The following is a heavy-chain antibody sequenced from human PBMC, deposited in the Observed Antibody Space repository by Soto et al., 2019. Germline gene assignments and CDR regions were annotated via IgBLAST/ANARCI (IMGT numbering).Heavy chain of an antibody. J-gene: IGHJ6*02. CDR2: IYYSGST. Sequence: SETLSLTCTVSGGSISSSSYYWGWIRQPPGKGLEWIGSIYYSGSTYYNPSLKSRVTISVDTSKNQFSLKLSSVTAADTAVYYCARYGDYYGMDVWGQGTTVTVSS. CDR1: GGSISSSSYY. D-gene: IGHD2-8*01. CDR3: ARYGDYYGMDV. V-gene: IGHV4-39*01.